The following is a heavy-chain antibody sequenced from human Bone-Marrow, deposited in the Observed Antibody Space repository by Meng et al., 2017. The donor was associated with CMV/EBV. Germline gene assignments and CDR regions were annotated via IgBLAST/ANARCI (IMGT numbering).Heavy chain of an antibody. CDR3: TRGRDRNGYYVGMDV. V-gene: IGHV3-74*01. Sequence: GESLKISCAASGFMFDSYWMHWVRQVPGKGLVWVARINSDGTNSVYADYVMARFTISRDNAKNMLHPQLNSLKAEDTGIYYCTRGRDRNGYYVGMDVWVQRTTVTVSS. CDR1: GFMFDSYW. J-gene: IGHJ6*01. D-gene: IGHD3-10*02. CDR2: INSDGTNS.